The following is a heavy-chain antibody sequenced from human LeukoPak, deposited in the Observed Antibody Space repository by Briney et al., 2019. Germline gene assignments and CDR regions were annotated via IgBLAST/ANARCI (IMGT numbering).Heavy chain of an antibody. CDR2: IYYSGST. CDR1: GGSISSGGYS. J-gene: IGHJ4*02. CDR3: ARIMLSWRGFDC. D-gene: IGHD3-10*02. V-gene: IGHV4-31*11. Sequence: SQTLSLTCAVSGGSISSGGYSWSWIRQHPGKGLEWIGHIYYSGSTYYNPSLKSRGIISVETSKNQFSLKLSSVTAADTAVYYCARIMLSWRGFDCWGQGTLVTVSS.